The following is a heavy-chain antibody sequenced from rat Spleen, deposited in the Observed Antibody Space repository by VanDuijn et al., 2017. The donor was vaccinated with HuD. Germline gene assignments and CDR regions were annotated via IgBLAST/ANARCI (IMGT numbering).Heavy chain of an antibody. CDR2: ISTSGGST. CDR3: ARQSYYYRVMDA. CDR1: GFTFSNYD. D-gene: IGHD1-2*01. J-gene: IGHJ4*01. Sequence: EVQLVESGGGLVQPGRSLKLSCAASGFTFSNYDMAWVRQAPTKGLEWVASISTSGGSTYYRDSVKGRFTVSRDNAKSTLYLQMDSLRSEDTATYYCARQSYYYRVMDAWGQGASVTVSS. V-gene: IGHV5-25*01.